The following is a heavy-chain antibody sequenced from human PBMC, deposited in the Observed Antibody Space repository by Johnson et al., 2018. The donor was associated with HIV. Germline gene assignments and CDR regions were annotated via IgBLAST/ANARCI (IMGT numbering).Heavy chain of an antibody. Sequence: MQLVESGGGLVQPGGSLRLSCVASGFTFSDYYMSWIRQAPGKGLEWVSYIRSSGTTIYSADSVKGRFTISRDNSKNSLYLQMNSLRAEDTAVYYCARDQGWGDAFDIWGQGTMVIVSS. D-gene: IGHD3-16*01. V-gene: IGHV3-11*04. CDR2: IRSSGTTI. CDR1: GFTFSDYY. J-gene: IGHJ3*02. CDR3: ARDQGWGDAFDI.